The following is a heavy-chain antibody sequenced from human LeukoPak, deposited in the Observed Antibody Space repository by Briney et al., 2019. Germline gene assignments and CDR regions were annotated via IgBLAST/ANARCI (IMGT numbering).Heavy chain of an antibody. D-gene: IGHD2-2*02. J-gene: IGHJ4*02. CDR3: ARVPYCSSTSCYKGAFDY. CDR2: INPNSGGT. V-gene: IGHV1-2*02. Sequence: ASVKVSCKASGYTFTGYYMHWVRQAPGQGLEWMGWINPNSGGTNYAQKFQGRVTMTRDTSISTAYMELSRLRSDDTAVYYCARVPYCSSTSCYKGAFDYWGQGTLVTVSS. CDR1: GYTFTGYY.